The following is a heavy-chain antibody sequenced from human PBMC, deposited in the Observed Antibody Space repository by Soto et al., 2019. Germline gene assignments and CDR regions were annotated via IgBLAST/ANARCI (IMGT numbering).Heavy chain of an antibody. CDR1: GFTFSSYV. D-gene: IGHD3-9*01. Sequence: GGSLRLSCAASGFTFSSYVMSWVRQAPGKGLEWVSAISGSGGSTYYADSVKGRFTISRDNSKNTLYLQMNSLRAEDTAVYYCAKDGPPDYDILTGYSYFDYWGQGTLVTVSS. V-gene: IGHV3-23*01. J-gene: IGHJ4*02. CDR3: AKDGPPDYDILTGYSYFDY. CDR2: ISGSGGST.